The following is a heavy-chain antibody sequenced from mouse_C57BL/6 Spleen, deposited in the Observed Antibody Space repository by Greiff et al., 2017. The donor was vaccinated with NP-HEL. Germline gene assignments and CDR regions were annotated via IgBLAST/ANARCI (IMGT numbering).Heavy chain of an antibody. J-gene: IGHJ2*01. CDR2: IDPSDSYT. CDR3: ARSYYSSSYDY. Sequence: VQLQQPGAELVMPGASVKLSCKASGYTFTSYWMHWVKQRPGQGLEWIGEIDPSDSYTNYNQKFKGKSTLTVDKSSSTAYMQLSSLTSEDSAVYYCARSYYSSSYDYWGQGTTLTVSS. D-gene: IGHD1-1*01. CDR1: GYTFTSYW. V-gene: IGHV1-69*01.